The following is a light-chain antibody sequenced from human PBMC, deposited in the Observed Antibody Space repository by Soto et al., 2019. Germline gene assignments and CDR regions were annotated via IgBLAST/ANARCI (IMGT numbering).Light chain of an antibody. CDR3: MCYAGGNNWV. Sequence: QSALTQPPSASGSPGQSVTISCTGTSSDVGTHGYVSWYQQHAGKAPKLMIYDVTKRPSGVPDRFSGSKSANTASLTVSGLQAEDEADYYCMCYAGGNNWVFGGGTKVTLL. CDR2: DVT. V-gene: IGLV2-8*01. CDR1: SSDVGTHGY. J-gene: IGLJ3*02.